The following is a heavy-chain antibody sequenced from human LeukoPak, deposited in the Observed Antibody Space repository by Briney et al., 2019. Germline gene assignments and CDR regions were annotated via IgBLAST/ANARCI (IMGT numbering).Heavy chain of an antibody. J-gene: IGHJ4*02. Sequence: GTLRLSCAASGFTFRSYGVRGVREPPGGGVEGIVDIYHSGSTKYNPPLKSRVTISVEKSKKQFSLKLNSATAADTAVFYCARPRFRGIIIRGFDYWGQGTLVTVSS. D-gene: IGHD3-10*01. CDR1: GFTFRSYG. V-gene: IGHV4-34*01. CDR2: IYHSGST. CDR3: ARPRFRGIIIRGFDY.